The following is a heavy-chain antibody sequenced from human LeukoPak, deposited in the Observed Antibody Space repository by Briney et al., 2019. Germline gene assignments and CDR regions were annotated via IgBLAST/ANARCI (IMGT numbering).Heavy chain of an antibody. V-gene: IGHV3-30*02. CDR1: RFTFSNYG. CDR2: IRYDGSSK. J-gene: IGHJ4*02. CDR3: AKDSVAVGSH. D-gene: IGHD6-19*01. Sequence: PGGSLRLSCAASRFTFSNYGMHWVRQAPGKGLEWVAFIRYDGSSKYYADSVKGRFTISRDNSKNTLYLQMNSLRAEDTAVYYCAKDSVAVGSHWGQGTLVTVTS.